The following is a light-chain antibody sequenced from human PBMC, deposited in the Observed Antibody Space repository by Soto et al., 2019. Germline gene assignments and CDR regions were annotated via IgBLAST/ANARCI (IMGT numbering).Light chain of an antibody. CDR2: AAS. J-gene: IGKJ1*01. CDR1: QSISSY. CDR3: QQSYITWT. V-gene: IGKV1-39*01. Sequence: DIQMTQSPSSLSASVGDRVTITCRASQSISSYLNWYQQKPGKAPKLLIYAASSLQSGVPSRFRGSGSGTDFTLTISRLQPEDFATYYCQQSYITWTFGLGTKVEIK.